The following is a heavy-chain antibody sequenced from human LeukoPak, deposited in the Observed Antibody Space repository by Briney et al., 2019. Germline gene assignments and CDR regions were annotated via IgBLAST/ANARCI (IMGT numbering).Heavy chain of an antibody. Sequence: ASVKVSCKASGYTFTSYYMHWVRQAHGQGLEWMGIINPSGGTTTYAQKFQGRVTMTRDTSTSTVYMDLSSLRSEDTAVYYCARGLDSNGYYAPWGQGTLITVSS. CDR1: GYTFTSYY. CDR3: ARGLDSNGYYAP. J-gene: IGHJ5*02. CDR2: INPSGGTT. V-gene: IGHV1-46*01. D-gene: IGHD3-22*01.